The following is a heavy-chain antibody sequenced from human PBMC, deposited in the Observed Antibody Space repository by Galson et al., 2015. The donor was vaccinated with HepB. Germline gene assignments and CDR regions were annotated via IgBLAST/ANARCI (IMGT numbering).Heavy chain of an antibody. CDR2: ISVYNGNR. D-gene: IGHD6-19*01. Sequence: SVKVSCKASGFIFNNYGISWVRQAPGQGPEWMGWISVYNGNRNYAQKFQGRVTMTTDASTTTAYMELRSLRSDDTAVYFCARVTEWLAPIDYWGQGTLVTVAS. CDR1: GFIFNNYG. CDR3: ARVTEWLAPIDY. J-gene: IGHJ4*02. V-gene: IGHV1-18*01.